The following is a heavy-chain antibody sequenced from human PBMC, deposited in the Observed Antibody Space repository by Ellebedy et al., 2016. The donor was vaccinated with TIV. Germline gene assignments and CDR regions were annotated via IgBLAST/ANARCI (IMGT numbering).Heavy chain of an antibody. Sequence: AASVKVSCKASGYTFTNYGISWVRQAPGQGLEWMGWVSAYNGDTSSAPKFQGRVTLTTDTLTSTAYMELRSLRSDDTAVYYCARDYRDSEVYFDYWGQGSLVTVSS. J-gene: IGHJ4*02. D-gene: IGHD5-24*01. CDR2: VSAYNGDT. CDR1: GYTFTNYG. V-gene: IGHV1-18*04. CDR3: ARDYRDSEVYFDY.